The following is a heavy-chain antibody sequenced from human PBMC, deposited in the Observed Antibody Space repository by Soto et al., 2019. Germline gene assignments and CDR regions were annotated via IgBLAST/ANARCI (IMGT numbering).Heavy chain of an antibody. CDR3: ARGGGLRYSYGYRYYFDY. V-gene: IGHV1-2*04. D-gene: IGHD5-18*01. Sequence: QVQLVQSGAEVKKPGASVKVSCKASGYTFTGYYMHWVRQAPGQGLEWMGWINPNSGGTNYAQKFQGWVTMTRDTSISTAYMELSRLRSDDTAVYCCARGGGLRYSYGYRYYFDYWGQGTLVTVSS. CDR1: GYTFTGYY. CDR2: INPNSGGT. J-gene: IGHJ4*02.